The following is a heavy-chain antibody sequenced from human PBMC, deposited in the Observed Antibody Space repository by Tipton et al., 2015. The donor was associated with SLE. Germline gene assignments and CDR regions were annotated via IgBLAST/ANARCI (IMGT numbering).Heavy chain of an antibody. D-gene: IGHD4/OR15-4a*01. CDR1: GGSISSYY. V-gene: IGHV4-4*08. Sequence: TLSLTCTVSGGSISSYYWSWIRQPPGKGLEWIGYIYTSGSTNYNPSLKSRVTISVDTSKNQFSLKLSSVTAADTAVYYCVRQGGTMGPYHRIDFWGQGTTVTVSS. J-gene: IGHJ6*02. CDR3: VRQGGTMGPYHRIDF. CDR2: IYTSGST.